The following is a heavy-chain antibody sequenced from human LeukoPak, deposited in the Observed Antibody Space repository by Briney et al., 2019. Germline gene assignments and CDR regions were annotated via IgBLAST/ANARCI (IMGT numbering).Heavy chain of an antibody. J-gene: IGHJ4*02. CDR2: IYSADSA. D-gene: IGHD1-26*01. CDR3: AREVGGGATNYFDY. Sequence: GASVRLSCADCGFTVNRIYLSGVRHTPKKGLEWGSVIYSADSAYYADSVRGRFTISRDNSKNTLYLQMNSLRADDTAVYYCAREVGGGATNYFDYWGQGTLVTVSS. V-gene: IGHV3-53*01. CDR1: GFTVNRIY.